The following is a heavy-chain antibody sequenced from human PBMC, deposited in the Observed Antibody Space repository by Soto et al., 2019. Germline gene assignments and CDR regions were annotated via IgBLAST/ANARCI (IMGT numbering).Heavy chain of an antibody. D-gene: IGHD3-9*01. Sequence: QVVLVQSGAEVKKPGDSVKVSCKSSGYKFTDYYIHWVRQAPGQGPEWMGWVNPKRGDAVYAQKFQGWLTMTRDTATTTAYLEVNRLKPDDTAVYFCARDPGLPGRYWYFDLWGRGTLVTVSS. CDR1: GYKFTDYY. J-gene: IGHJ2*01. CDR2: VNPKRGDA. CDR3: ARDPGLPGRYWYFDL. V-gene: IGHV1-2*04.